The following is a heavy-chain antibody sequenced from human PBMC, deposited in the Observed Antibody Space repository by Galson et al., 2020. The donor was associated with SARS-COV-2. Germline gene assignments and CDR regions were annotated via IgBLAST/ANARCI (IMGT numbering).Heavy chain of an antibody. CDR2: SYYSGST. CDR1: GGSLSYSY. CDR3: ARGRGQLES. D-gene: IGHD6-13*01. V-gene: IGHV4-59*01. J-gene: IGHJ5*02. Sequence: SETLSLTCSVSGGSLSYSYWSWVRQSPGKGLEWIGYSYYSGSTNYNPSLRSRVTISVDTSKSQFSLRLTSVTAADTAVYYCARGRGQLESWGQGTLGSVSS.